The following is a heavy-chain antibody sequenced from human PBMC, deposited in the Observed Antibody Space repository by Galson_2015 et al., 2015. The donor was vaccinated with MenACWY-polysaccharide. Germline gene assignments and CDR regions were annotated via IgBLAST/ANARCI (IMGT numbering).Heavy chain of an antibody. V-gene: IGHV3-7*01. CDR3: ARPAGYNWFDP. CDR1: GFTFSSYW. Sequence: SLRLSCAASGFTFSSYWMSWVRQAPGKGLEWVANIKQDGSEKYYVDSVKGRFTISRDNAKNSLYLQMDSLRAEDTAVYYCARPAGYNWFDPWGQGTLVTVSS. CDR2: IKQDGSEK. D-gene: IGHD2-15*01. J-gene: IGHJ5*02.